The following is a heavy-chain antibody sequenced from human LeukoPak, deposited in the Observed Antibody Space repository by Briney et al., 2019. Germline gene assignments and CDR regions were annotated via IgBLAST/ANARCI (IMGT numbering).Heavy chain of an antibody. CDR3: AKSDYYGSGSYMDV. D-gene: IGHD3-10*01. J-gene: IGHJ6*03. V-gene: IGHV3-33*06. CDR1: GFTFSSYG. Sequence: GRSLRLSCAASGFTFSSYGMHWVRQAPGKGLEWVAEIWYSGNSKNYADSVKGRFTISRDNSKNTLYLQMNSLRAEDTAVYYCAKSDYYGSGSYMDVWGKGTTVTVSS. CDR2: IWYSGNSK.